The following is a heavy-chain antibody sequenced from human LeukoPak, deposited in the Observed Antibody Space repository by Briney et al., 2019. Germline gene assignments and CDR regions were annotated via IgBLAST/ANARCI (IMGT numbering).Heavy chain of an antibody. CDR1: GFTFSSYG. CDR3: ARPYYDSSGYYYWGNAFDI. D-gene: IGHD3-22*01. J-gene: IGHJ3*02. V-gene: IGHV3-33*01. CDR2: IWYDGSNK. Sequence: PGGSLRLSCAASGFTFSSYGMHWVRQAPGKGLEGVAVIWYDGSNKYYADSVKGRFTISRDNSKNTLYRQMNSLRAEDTAVYYCARPYYDSSGYYYWGNAFDIWGQGTMVTVSS.